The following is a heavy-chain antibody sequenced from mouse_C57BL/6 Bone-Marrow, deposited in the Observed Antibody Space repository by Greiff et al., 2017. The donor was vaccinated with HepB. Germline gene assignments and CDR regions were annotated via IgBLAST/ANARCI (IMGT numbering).Heavy chain of an antibody. CDR2: IYPGDGDT. CDR3: ARGRGGPNYYGSSLDY. V-gene: IGHV1-82*01. J-gene: IGHJ2*01. CDR1: GYAFSSSW. D-gene: IGHD1-1*01. Sequence: QVQLKESGPELVKPGASVKISCKASGYAFSSSWMNWVKQRPGKGLEGIGRIYPGDGDTNYNGKFKGKATLTADKSSSTAYMQLSSLTSEDSAVYFCARGRGGPNYYGSSLDYWGQGTTLTVSS.